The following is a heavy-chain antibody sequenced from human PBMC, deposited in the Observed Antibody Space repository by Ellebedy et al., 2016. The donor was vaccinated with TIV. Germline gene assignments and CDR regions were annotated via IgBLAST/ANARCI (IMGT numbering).Heavy chain of an antibody. CDR3: AREGELAYYFDY. J-gene: IGHJ4*02. Sequence: AASVKVSCKASGFTFTSSAMQWVRQARGQRLEWIGWIVVGSGNTNYAQKFQERVTITRDMSKRTAYMELSSLRSEDTAVYYCAREGELAYYFDYWGQGTLVTVSS. D-gene: IGHD1-7*01. V-gene: IGHV1-58*02. CDR2: IVVGSGNT. CDR1: GFTFTSSA.